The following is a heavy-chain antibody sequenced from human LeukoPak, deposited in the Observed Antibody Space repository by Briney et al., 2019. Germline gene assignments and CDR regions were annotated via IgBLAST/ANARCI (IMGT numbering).Heavy chain of an antibody. J-gene: IGHJ4*02. Sequence: GGSLRLSCAASGFTFSSYSMNWVRQAPGKGLEWVSSISSSSSYLYYADSVKGRFTISRDNAKNSLYLQMNSLRAEDTAVYYCARMTKGFDYWGQGTLVTVSS. CDR2: ISSSSSYL. V-gene: IGHV3-21*01. D-gene: IGHD4-11*01. CDR1: GFTFSSYS. CDR3: ARMTKGFDY.